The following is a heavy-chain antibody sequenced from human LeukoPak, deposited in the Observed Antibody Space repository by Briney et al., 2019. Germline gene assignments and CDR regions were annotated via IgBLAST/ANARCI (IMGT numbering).Heavy chain of an antibody. CDR1: GGSISSGGYY. Sequence: SETLSLTCTVSGGSISSGGYYWSWIRQPPGKGLEWMGYIYHCGSTYYTASPKRRLTKPVDRHKNHLPLKLNPVTAADTAVYYCAITSGACYYFDYWGQGTPVTVPS. V-gene: IGHV4-30-2*01. CDR3: AITSGACYYFDY. J-gene: IGHJ4*02. D-gene: IGHD1-14*01. CDR2: IYHCGST.